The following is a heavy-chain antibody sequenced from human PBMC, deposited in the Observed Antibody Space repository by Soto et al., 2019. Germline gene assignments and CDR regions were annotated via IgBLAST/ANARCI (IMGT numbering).Heavy chain of an antibody. Sequence: QVQLVQSGAEVKKPGASVKVSCKASGYTFTTYGISWVRQAPGQGLEWMGWISAYNGNTNYAQSLQGRVTMTTDTSTRTAFMDLRSLTSDDTAVYYCARVVEATVTADYWGQGTLVAVSS. D-gene: IGHD4-17*01. CDR2: ISAYNGNT. CDR1: GYTFTTYG. CDR3: ARVVEATVTADY. V-gene: IGHV1-18*01. J-gene: IGHJ4*02.